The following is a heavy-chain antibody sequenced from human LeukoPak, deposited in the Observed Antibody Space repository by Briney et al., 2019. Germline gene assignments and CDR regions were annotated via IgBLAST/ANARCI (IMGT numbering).Heavy chain of an antibody. J-gene: IGHJ4*02. D-gene: IGHD5-18*01. CDR1: GFTFSSYG. V-gene: IGHV3-30*18. Sequence: GGSLRLSCAASGFTFSSYGMHWVRQAPGKGLEWVAVISYDGSNKYYADSVKGRFTISRDNSKNTLYLQMNSLRAEDTAVYYCAKDFGGQLWSYFDYWGQGTLVTVSS. CDR2: ISYDGSNK. CDR3: AKDFGGQLWSYFDY.